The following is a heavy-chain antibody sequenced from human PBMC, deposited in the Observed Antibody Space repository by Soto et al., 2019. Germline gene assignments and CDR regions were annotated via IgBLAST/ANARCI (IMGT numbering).Heavy chain of an antibody. CDR1: GGSLSNFG. CDR3: ARGDATKIVVTTYYAMDV. V-gene: IGHV1-69*12. D-gene: IGHD3-22*01. J-gene: IGHJ6*02. CDR2: IIPVFGTP. Sequence: QVQLVQSGAEVKKPGSSVKVSCTASGGSLSNFGISWVRQAPVQGLEWMGAIIPVFGTPNYAQKFQDRVTINADESTTTVYMEVRSLTSEDTAVYYCARGDATKIVVTTYYAMDVWGQGTTVTVSS.